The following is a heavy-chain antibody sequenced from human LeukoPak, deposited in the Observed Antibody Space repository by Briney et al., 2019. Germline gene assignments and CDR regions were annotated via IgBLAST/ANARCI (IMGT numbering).Heavy chain of an antibody. D-gene: IGHD2-2*02. J-gene: IGHJ6*02. CDR2: IYHNGTP. CDR1: VGSISSGNW. V-gene: IGHV4-4*02. CDR3: ATAPILRGEGGEHYKYGMDV. Sequence: NPSETLSLTCAVSVGSISSGNWWSWVRQSPGKGLEWIGEIYHNGTPNYSPSLKSRVTISADTFKNHFSLKLTSVTAADTAVYYCATAPILRGEGGEHYKYGMDVWGQGTTVIVSS.